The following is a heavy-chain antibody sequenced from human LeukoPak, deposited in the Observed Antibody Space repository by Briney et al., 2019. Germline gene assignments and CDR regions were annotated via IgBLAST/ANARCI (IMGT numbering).Heavy chain of an antibody. CDR3: AKKLEPAAIYSVDV. J-gene: IGHJ6*04. V-gene: IGHV3-23*01. D-gene: IGHD2-2*01. CDR1: GFTFSSYG. CDR2: ISGSGGNT. Sequence: GGSLRLSCAASGFTFSSYGMSWVRQAPGKGLEWVSAISGSGGNTYYADSVKGRFTISRDNSKNTLYLQMNSLRAEDTAVYYCAKKLEPAAIYSVDVWGKGTTVTISS.